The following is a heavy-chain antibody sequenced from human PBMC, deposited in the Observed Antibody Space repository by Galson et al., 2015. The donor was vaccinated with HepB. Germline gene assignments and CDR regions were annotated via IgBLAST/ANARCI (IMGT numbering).Heavy chain of an antibody. CDR1: GFTFSSYA. J-gene: IGHJ4*02. D-gene: IGHD6-13*01. CDR2: ISYDGSNK. V-gene: IGHV3-30-3*01. CDR3: ARDRIAAALPGGGFYFDY. Sequence: SLRLSCAASGFTFSSYAMHWVRQAPGKGLEWVAVISYDGSNKYYADSVKGRFTISRDNSKNTLYLQMNSLRAEDTAVYYCARDRIAAALPGGGFYFDYWGQGTLVTVSS.